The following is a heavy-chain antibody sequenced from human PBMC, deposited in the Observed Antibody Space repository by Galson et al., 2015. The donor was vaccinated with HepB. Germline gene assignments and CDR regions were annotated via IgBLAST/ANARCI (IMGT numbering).Heavy chain of an antibody. CDR1: GYSFTSYW. Sequence: QSGAEVKKPGESLRISCKGSGYSFTSYWLSWVRQMPGKGLEWMGRIDPSDSYTNYSPSFQGHVTISADKSISTAYLQWSSLKASDTAMYYCARHREVHPPKGYCSGGSCYPLDYWGQGTLVTVSS. V-gene: IGHV5-10-1*01. CDR2: IDPSDSYT. CDR3: ARHREVHPPKGYCSGGSCYPLDY. D-gene: IGHD2-15*01. J-gene: IGHJ4*02.